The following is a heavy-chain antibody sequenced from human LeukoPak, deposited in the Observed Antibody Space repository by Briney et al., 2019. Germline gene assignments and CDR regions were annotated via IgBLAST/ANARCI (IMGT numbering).Heavy chain of an antibody. J-gene: IGHJ4*02. V-gene: IGHV3-74*01. CDR1: GFTFSSYW. CDR3: AREGSLASSGWYTIDY. Sequence: PGGSLRLSCAASGFTFSSYWMYWVRQAPGKGLVWVSRIKSDGSSTNYADSVKGRFTISRDNAKNTLYLQMNSLRAEDTAVYYCAREGSLASSGWYTIDYWGQGTLVTVSS. D-gene: IGHD6-19*01. CDR2: IKSDGSST.